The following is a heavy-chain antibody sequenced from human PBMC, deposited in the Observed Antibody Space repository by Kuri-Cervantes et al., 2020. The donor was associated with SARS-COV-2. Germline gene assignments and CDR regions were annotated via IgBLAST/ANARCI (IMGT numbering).Heavy chain of an antibody. J-gene: IGHJ5*02. D-gene: IGHD6-6*01. CDR3: ARWGDSSSSGDNWFDP. V-gene: IGHV4-4*07. Sequence: SETLSLTCTVSGGSISSYYWSWIRQPAGKGLEWIGRIYTSGSTNYNPSLKSRVTMSVDTSKNQFSLKLSSVTAADTAVYYCARWGDSSSSGDNWFDPWGQGTLVTVSS. CDR1: GGSISSYY. CDR2: IYTSGST.